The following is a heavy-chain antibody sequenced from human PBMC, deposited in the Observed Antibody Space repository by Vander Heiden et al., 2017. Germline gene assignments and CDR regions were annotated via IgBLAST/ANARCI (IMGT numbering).Heavy chain of an antibody. Sequence: QVQLVQSGAEVKKPGASVKVSCKASGYTFTSYGISWVRQAPGQGLEWMGWISAYNGNTNYAQKLQGRVTMTTDTSTSTAYMELRSLRSDDTAVYYCARVRFLEWLPPLGYYYYGMDVWGQGTTVTVSS. D-gene: IGHD3-3*01. CDR2: ISAYNGNT. V-gene: IGHV1-18*01. CDR1: GYTFTSYG. CDR3: ARVRFLEWLPPLGYYYYGMDV. J-gene: IGHJ6*02.